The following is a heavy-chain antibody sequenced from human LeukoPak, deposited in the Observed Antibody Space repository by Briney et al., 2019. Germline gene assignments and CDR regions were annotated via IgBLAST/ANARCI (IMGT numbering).Heavy chain of an antibody. V-gene: IGHV1-2*02. CDR1: GYTFTGYY. D-gene: IGHD6-13*01. CDR3: ARGVRVVSAASIAAAAY. Sequence: ASVKVSCKASGYTFTGYYMHWVRQAPGQGLEWMGWINPNSGGTNYAQKFQGRVTMTRDTSISTAYMELSRLRSDDAAVYYCARGVRVVSAASIAAAAYWGQGTLVTVSS. CDR2: INPNSGGT. J-gene: IGHJ4*02.